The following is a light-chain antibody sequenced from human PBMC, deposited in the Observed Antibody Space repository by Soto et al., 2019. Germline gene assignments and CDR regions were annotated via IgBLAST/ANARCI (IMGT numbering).Light chain of an antibody. CDR1: QSVSSTY. CDR3: QQYGGSPPT. J-gene: IGKJ1*01. V-gene: IGKV3-20*01. CDR2: GAS. Sequence: IVATQSPGTLSLSPGERATLSCRASQSVSSTYLAWYQQKPGQAPRLLMYGASSRATGIPDRFSGSGSGTDFTLTISRLEAEDFAVYYCQQYGGSPPTFGQGTKVEIK.